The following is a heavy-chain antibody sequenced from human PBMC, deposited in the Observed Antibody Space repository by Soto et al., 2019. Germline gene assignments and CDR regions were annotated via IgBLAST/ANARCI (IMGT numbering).Heavy chain of an antibody. CDR2: INAGNGNT. V-gene: IGHV1-3*01. D-gene: IGHD3-10*01. Sequence: ASVKVSCKASGYTFTSYAMHWVRQAPGQRLEWMGWINAGNGNTKYSQKFQGRVTITRDTSASTAYMELSSLRSEDTAVYYCARDGNYYGSGSYGFNYMDVWGKGTTVTVSS. CDR1: GYTFTSYA. J-gene: IGHJ6*03. CDR3: ARDGNYYGSGSYGFNYMDV.